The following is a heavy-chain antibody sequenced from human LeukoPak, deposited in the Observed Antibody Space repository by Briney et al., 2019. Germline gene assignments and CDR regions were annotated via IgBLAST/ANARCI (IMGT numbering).Heavy chain of an antibody. J-gene: IGHJ4*02. V-gene: IGHV4-34*01. Sequence: SETLSLTCAVYGGSFSGYYWSWIRQPPGKGLEWIGEINHSGSTNYNPSLKSRVTISVDTSKNQVSLKLSSVTAADTAVYYCACTIFGGDYWGQGTLVTVSS. CDR2: INHSGST. D-gene: IGHD3-3*01. CDR1: GGSFSGYY. CDR3: ACTIFGGDY.